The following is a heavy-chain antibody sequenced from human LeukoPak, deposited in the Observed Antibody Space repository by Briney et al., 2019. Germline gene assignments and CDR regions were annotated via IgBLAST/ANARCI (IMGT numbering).Heavy chain of an antibody. CDR2: ISSSSSYI. J-gene: IGHJ4*02. Sequence: GGSLRLSCAASGFTFSSYSMSWVRQAPGKGLEWVSSISSSSSYIYYADSVKGRFIISRDNSKNTLYLQMNSLRAEDTALYYCAKDAQGLVRGGIYFDFWGQGSLVTVSS. CDR3: AKDAQGLVRGGIYFDF. D-gene: IGHD6-19*01. V-gene: IGHV3-21*04. CDR1: GFTFSSYS.